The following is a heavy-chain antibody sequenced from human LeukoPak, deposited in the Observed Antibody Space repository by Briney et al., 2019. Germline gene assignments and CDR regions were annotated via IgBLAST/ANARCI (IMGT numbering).Heavy chain of an antibody. CDR3: AKDRRYNWNDGYFDY. D-gene: IGHD1-20*01. CDR2: ISYDGSNK. J-gene: IGHJ4*02. Sequence: GGSLRLSCAASGFTFSSYWMNWVRQAPGKGLEWVAVISYDGSNKYYADSVKGRFTISRDNSKNTLYLQMNSLRAEDTAVYYCAKDRRYNWNDGYFDYWGQGTLVTVSS. V-gene: IGHV3-30*18. CDR1: GFTFSSYW.